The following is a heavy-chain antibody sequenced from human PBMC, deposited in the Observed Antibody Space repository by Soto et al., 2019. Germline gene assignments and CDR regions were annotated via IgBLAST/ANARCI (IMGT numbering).Heavy chain of an antibody. Sequence: EVQLLESGGGLVQPGGSLRLSCAASGFTFSSYAMSWVRQAPGKGLEWVSAISGSGGSTYYADSVKGRFTISRDNSKNTLYLLMNSLRAEHTAVYYCARCSGGSCRRRYFDYWGQGTLVTVSS. CDR1: GFTFSSYA. CDR2: ISGSGGST. J-gene: IGHJ4*02. D-gene: IGHD2-15*01. CDR3: ARCSGGSCRRRYFDY. V-gene: IGHV3-23*01.